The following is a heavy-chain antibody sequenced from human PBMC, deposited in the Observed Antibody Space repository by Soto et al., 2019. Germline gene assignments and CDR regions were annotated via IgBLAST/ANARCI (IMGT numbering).Heavy chain of an antibody. CDR3: ARGGFSGSGSYIQGDY. CDR2: IKSDGSSI. CDR1: GFTFSKYW. J-gene: IGHJ4*02. D-gene: IGHD3-10*01. V-gene: IGHV3-74*01. Sequence: EVQLVESGGGLVQPGGSLRLSCAASGFTFSKYWMHWVRQAPGKGLVWVSRIKSDGSSISYADSVKGRFTISRDNARNTLYLQMNSLRAEDTAVYYCARGGFSGSGSYIQGDYWGQGTLVTVSS.